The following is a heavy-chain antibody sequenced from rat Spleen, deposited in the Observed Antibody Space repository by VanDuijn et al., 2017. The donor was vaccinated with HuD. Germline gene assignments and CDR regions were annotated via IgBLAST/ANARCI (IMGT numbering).Heavy chain of an antibody. CDR1: GFTFSDYY. Sequence: EVQLVESDGGLVQPGKSLKLSCAASGFTFSDYYMAWVRQAPTKGLEWVASISYEGSGTYYGDSVKGRFTISRDNAKSTLYLQMNSLRSEDTATYYCSRRDSGYFDYWGQGVMVTVSS. V-gene: IGHV5-22*01. CDR3: SRRDSGYFDY. CDR2: ISYEGSGT. D-gene: IGHD4-3*01. J-gene: IGHJ2*01.